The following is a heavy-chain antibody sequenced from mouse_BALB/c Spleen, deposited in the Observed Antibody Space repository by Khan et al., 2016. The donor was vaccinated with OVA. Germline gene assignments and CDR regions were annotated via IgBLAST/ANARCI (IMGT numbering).Heavy chain of an antibody. J-gene: IGHJ3*01. Sequence: QVQLQQSGAELMKPGASVKISCKPTGYTFSSYWIEWVKQRPGHGLEWIGEILPGSNSTNYNERFQGKATTTADTSSNTAYMQLSSLTSEDSAIYYCARGNYYGSTSWFGYWGQGTLVTVSA. V-gene: IGHV1-9*01. CDR1: GYTFSSYW. CDR2: ILPGSNST. CDR3: ARGNYYGSTSWFGY. D-gene: IGHD1-1*01.